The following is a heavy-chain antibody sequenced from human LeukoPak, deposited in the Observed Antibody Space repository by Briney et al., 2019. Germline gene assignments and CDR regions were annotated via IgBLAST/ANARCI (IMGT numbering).Heavy chain of an antibody. D-gene: IGHD2/OR15-2a*01. CDR2: INPDSGGT. CDR1: GYTFTGYY. CDR3: ARTFYDTLDSDAFDF. V-gene: IGHV1-2*02. Sequence: ASVKVTCKASGYTFTGYYMHWVRQAPGQGLEWMGWINPDSGGTNNAQKFQSRVTMTRDTSISTAYMELSRLRSDDTAVYYCARTFYDTLDSDAFDFWGQGTMVIVSS. J-gene: IGHJ3*01.